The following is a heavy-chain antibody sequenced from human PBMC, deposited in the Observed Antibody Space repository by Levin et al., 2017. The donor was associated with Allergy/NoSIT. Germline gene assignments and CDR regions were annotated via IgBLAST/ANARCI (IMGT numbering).Heavy chain of an antibody. D-gene: IGHD2-15*01. CDR1: GGSIESYY. CDR3: AGDKVAERGIVLYN. Sequence: SQTLSLTCAVSGGSIESYYWSWIRQPAGKGLEWIGRIYSNGNTNYSPSLKSRITMSVDTSKNQFSLKLNSVTAADTAVYYGAGDKVAERGIVLYNWGQGILVTVSS. CDR2: IYSNGNT. J-gene: IGHJ4*02. V-gene: IGHV4-4*07.